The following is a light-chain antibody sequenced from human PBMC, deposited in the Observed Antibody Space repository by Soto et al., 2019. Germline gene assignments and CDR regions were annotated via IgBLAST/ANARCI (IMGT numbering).Light chain of an antibody. V-gene: IGKV1-9*01. Sequence: PSFLSASIGDRVTITCRASQGISSYLAWYQQKPGKPPKLLIYSASTLQSGVPSRFSGSGSGTEFTLTISSLQPEDFATYYCQQSYSTPRTFGQGTKVDIK. CDR2: SAS. J-gene: IGKJ1*01. CDR3: QQSYSTPRT. CDR1: QGISSY.